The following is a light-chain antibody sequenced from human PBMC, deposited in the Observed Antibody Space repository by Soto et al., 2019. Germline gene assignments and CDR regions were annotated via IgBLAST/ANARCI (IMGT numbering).Light chain of an antibody. CDR3: QQYNTWPPIT. J-gene: IGKJ5*01. Sequence: EIVMTQSPATLSVSPGERATLYCKASQRISSNLAWYQQKPGQPPRLLIYDTSTRATGVPARFSGSRSGPEFTLTINSLQSEDFAIYYCQQYNTWPPITFGQGTRLEIK. CDR2: DTS. CDR1: QRISSN. V-gene: IGKV3-15*01.